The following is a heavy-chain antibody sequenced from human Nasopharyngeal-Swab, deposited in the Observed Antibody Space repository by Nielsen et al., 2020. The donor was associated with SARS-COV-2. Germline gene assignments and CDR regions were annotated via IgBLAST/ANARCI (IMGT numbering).Heavy chain of an antibody. D-gene: IGHD2-21*02. CDR2: IIPIFGTA. CDR1: GGTFSSYA. Sequence: SVKVSCKASGGTFSSYAISWVRQAPGQGLEWMGGIIPIFGTANYAQKFQGRVTVTADKSTSTAYMELSSLRSEDTAVYYCARDSCGGDCYFRWYFDLWGRGTLVTVSS. V-gene: IGHV1-69*06. J-gene: IGHJ2*01. CDR3: ARDSCGGDCYFRWYFDL.